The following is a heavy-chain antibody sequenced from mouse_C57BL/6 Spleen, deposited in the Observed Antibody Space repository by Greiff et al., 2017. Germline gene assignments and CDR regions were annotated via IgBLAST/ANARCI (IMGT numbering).Heavy chain of an antibody. D-gene: IGHD1-3*01. Sequence: QVQLQQSGAELVRPGASVKLSCKASGYTFTSYGISWVKQRPGQGLEWIGGIYPRGGNTYYNEKFKGKATLTADKSSSTACMQLSSLTSEDSAVYFCARVNCDNFLDYWGQGTTLTGSS. CDR3: ARVNCDNFLDY. J-gene: IGHJ2*01. CDR1: GYTFTSYG. CDR2: IYPRGGNT. V-gene: IGHV1-81*01.